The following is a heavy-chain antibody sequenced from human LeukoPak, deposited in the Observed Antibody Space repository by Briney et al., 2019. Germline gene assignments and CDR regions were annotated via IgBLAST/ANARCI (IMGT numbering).Heavy chain of an antibody. Sequence: ASVKVSCKASGYTFTSYYMHWVRQAPGQGLEWMGWINPNSGGTNYAQKFQGRVTMTRDTSISTAYMELSRLRSDDTAVYYCARGGSSWYYYYYYMDVWGKGTTVTVSS. CDR2: INPNSGGT. D-gene: IGHD6-13*01. CDR3: ARGGSSWYYYYYYMDV. CDR1: GYTFTSYY. V-gene: IGHV1-2*02. J-gene: IGHJ6*03.